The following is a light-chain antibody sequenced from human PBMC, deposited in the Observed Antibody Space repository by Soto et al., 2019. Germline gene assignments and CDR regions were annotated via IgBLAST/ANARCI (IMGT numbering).Light chain of an antibody. CDR2: GAS. Sequence: EIVLTQSPGTLSLSPGERATLSCRASQSVSSSYFDWYQQKPGQAPRLLIYGASSRATGLPDRFIGSGSGTDFTLTISRLEPEDFAVYYCHQYCGSLPYTFGQGTKLEIK. V-gene: IGKV3-20*01. CDR1: QSVSSSY. J-gene: IGKJ2*01. CDR3: HQYCGSLPYT.